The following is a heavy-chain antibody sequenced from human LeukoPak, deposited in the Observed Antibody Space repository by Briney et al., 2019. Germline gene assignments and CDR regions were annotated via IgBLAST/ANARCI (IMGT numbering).Heavy chain of an antibody. D-gene: IGHD1-1*01. J-gene: IGHJ4*01. V-gene: IGHV1-18*01. Sequence: ASVKVSCKSSGYTFSNDGISWGRKAPGQGLEWMGWITAYNGNRLYAQRFQGRITLTTDTSTSTSYMELRSLEYDDTAIYYCARDNDKVVDHWGQGTLVTVSS. CDR1: GYTFSNDG. CDR3: ARDNDKVVDH. CDR2: ITAYNGNR.